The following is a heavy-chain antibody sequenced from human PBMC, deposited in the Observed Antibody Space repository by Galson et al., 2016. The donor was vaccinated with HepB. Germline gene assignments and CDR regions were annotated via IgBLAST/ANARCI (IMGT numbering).Heavy chain of an antibody. CDR2: IDSDGSDI. Sequence: SLRLSCAASGFSFSNYWMHWVRQAPGKGLVWVSRIDSDGSDIRYADSVRGRFTISRDNAKNTLYLQMNSLRAEDTAVYYCARDQRSSLDYWGQGTLVTVSS. CDR1: GFSFSNYW. D-gene: IGHD6-19*01. CDR3: ARDQRSSLDY. V-gene: IGHV3-74*01. J-gene: IGHJ4*02.